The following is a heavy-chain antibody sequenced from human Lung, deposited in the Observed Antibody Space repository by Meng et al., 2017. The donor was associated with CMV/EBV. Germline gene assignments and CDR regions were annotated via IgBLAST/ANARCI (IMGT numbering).Heavy chain of an antibody. V-gene: IGHV1-2*02. CDR3: ASDNNWGPDY. D-gene: IGHD7-27*01. J-gene: IGHJ4*02. Sequence: ASXXVSCKASGYTFTGYYMHWVRQAPGQGLEWMGWINPNSGMTKYAQQFQGRVTLTRDTSINTGYMELTRLTSDDTAVYYCASDNNWGPDYWGQGTLVTVSS. CDR2: INPNSGMT. CDR1: GYTFTGYY.